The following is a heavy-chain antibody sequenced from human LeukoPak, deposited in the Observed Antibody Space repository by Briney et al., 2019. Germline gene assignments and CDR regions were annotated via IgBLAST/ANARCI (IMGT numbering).Heavy chain of an antibody. CDR1: GFTFSSYG. CDR3: AKGDTIFGVVISDY. Sequence: PGGSLRLSCAASGFTFSSYGMHWVRQAPGKGLEWVAFIRYDGSNKYYADSVKGRFTISRDNSKNTLYLQMNSLRAEDTAVYYCAKGDTIFGVVISDYWGQGTLVTVSS. J-gene: IGHJ4*02. V-gene: IGHV3-30*02. CDR2: IRYDGSNK. D-gene: IGHD3-3*01.